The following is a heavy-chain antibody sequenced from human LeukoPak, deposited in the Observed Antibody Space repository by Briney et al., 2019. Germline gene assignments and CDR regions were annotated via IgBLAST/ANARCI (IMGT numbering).Heavy chain of an antibody. Sequence: SVKVSCKASGGTFSSYAISWVRQAPGQGLEWMGGIIPIFGTANYAQKFQGRVTITADESTSTAYMELSSLRSEDTAVYYCARGIYSGSYRNYYCYYMDVWGKGTTVTVSS. V-gene: IGHV1-69*01. CDR3: ARGIYSGSYRNYYCYYMDV. J-gene: IGHJ6*03. CDR2: IIPIFGTA. D-gene: IGHD1-26*01. CDR1: GGTFSSYA.